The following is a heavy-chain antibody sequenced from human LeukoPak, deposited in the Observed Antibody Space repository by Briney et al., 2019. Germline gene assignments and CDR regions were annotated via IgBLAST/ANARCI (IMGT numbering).Heavy chain of an antibody. CDR3: ARGTDGRRYFDL. D-gene: IGHD5-24*01. CDR1: GGSISTSY. Sequence: SETLSLTCTVSGGSISTSYWSWIRQPPGKGMEWIGFIYYTGSTNYNPSLKSRVTISLDTSKNQFSLRLTSVTAADTAAYYCARGTDGRRYFDLWGRGTLLTVSP. J-gene: IGHJ2*01. CDR2: IYYTGST. V-gene: IGHV4-59*01.